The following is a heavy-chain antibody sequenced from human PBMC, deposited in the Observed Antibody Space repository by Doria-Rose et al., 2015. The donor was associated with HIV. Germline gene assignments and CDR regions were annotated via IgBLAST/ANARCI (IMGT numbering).Heavy chain of an antibody. V-gene: IGHV3-30*03. D-gene: IGHD1-26*01. J-gene: IGHJ4*02. CDR2: VSYDGITK. Sequence: AASGFTLSNNGMHWVRQAPGKGLEWVAVVSYDGITKYYADSVRGRFTISRDNSQNTLYLEVNSLRAEDTAVYYYARDGSGRSLDYWGQGTLVTVSS. CDR1: GFTLSNNG. CDR3: ARDGSGRSLDY.